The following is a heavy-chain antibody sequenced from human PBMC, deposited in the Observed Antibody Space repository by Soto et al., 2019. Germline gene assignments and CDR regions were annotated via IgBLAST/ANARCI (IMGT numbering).Heavy chain of an antibody. V-gene: IGHV3-15*07. D-gene: IGHD3-22*01. CDR1: GFTFSNAW. Sequence: GGSLRLSCAASGFTFSNAWINWVRQAPGKGLEWVGRIKSKTDGGTTDFAEPVKGRFAISRDDSNNMVYLQMSSLKIEDTAVYYCTTDSYSTIIIVRFDYWGHETLVTVSS. CDR2: IKSKTDGGTT. J-gene: IGHJ4*01. CDR3: TTDSYSTIIIVRFDY.